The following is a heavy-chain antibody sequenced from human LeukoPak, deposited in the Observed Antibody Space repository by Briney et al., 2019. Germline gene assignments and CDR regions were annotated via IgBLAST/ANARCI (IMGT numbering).Heavy chain of an antibody. Sequence: SETLSLTCTVSGGSISGYFWCWIRHSPGRGLEWIGYIYYSGSKSTNYNPSLQSRITMSVDTSKNQLSLKLSSVTAADTAVYYCARDLGDFYYGDYGWFVPWGQGTLVTVSS. V-gene: IGHV4-59*01. CDR2: IYYSGSKST. D-gene: IGHD4-17*01. J-gene: IGHJ5*02. CDR3: ARDLGDFYYGDYGWFVP. CDR1: GGSISGYF.